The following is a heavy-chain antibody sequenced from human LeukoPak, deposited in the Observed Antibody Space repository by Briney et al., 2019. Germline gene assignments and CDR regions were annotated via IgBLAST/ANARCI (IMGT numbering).Heavy chain of an antibody. D-gene: IGHD2-2*02. J-gene: IGHJ4*02. CDR2: ISAYNGNT. CDR1: GYTFTSYG. V-gene: IGHV1-18*01. Sequence: ASVKVSCKASGYTFTSYGISWVRQAPGQGLEWMGWISAYNGNTNYAQKLQGRVTMTTDTSTSTAYMELRSLRPDDTAVYYCARDYCSSTSCYNNRGYWGQGTLVTVSS. CDR3: ARDYCSSTSCYNNRGY.